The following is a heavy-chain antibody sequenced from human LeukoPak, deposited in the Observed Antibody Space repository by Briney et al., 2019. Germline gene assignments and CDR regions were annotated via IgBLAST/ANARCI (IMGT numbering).Heavy chain of an antibody. V-gene: IGHV3-9*01. CDR3: AKEREAAYYYDSSGYIDY. CDR2: ISWNSGSI. J-gene: IGHJ4*02. CDR1: GFTFSSYA. Sequence: GGSLRLSCAASGFTFSSYAMHWVRQAPGKGLEWVSGISWNSGSIGYADSVKGRFTISRDNAKNSLYLQMNSLRAEDTALYYCAKEREAAYYYDSSGYIDYWGQGTLVTVSS. D-gene: IGHD3-22*01.